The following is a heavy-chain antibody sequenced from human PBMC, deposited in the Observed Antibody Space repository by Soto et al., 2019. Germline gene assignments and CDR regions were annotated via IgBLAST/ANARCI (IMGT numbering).Heavy chain of an antibody. V-gene: IGHV3-53*01. CDR3: TTYTGYGMDV. CDR2: IYTGGST. Sequence: GGSLRLSCAVSGFIVSSKYMTWVRQAPGKGLEWVSVIYTGGSTHYADSARGRFTISRDSSKNTLYLQMNSLRAEDAAVYYCTTYTGYGMDVWGQGTTITVSS. J-gene: IGHJ6*02. CDR1: GFIVSSKY. D-gene: IGHD3-16*01.